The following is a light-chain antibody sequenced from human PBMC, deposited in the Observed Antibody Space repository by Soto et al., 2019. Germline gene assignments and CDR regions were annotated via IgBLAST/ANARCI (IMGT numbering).Light chain of an antibody. CDR3: HQYNNWPPIT. Sequence: EIVMTQSPATLSVSPGERATLSCRASQSVSGNLAWYQQKPGQAPRLLIYAASTRATGIPARFSGSGSGTEFTLTISSLQSQDFEVYYCHQYNNWPPITFGPGNKVDTK. CDR2: AAS. CDR1: QSVSGN. V-gene: IGKV3-15*01. J-gene: IGKJ3*01.